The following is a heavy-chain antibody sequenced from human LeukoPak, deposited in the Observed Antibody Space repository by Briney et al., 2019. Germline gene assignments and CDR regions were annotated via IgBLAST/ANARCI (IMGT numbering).Heavy chain of an antibody. CDR2: VYYTETT. Sequence: PLETLSLTCTVSGDSNSFSDYYWGWIRQTPGKGLEWIGNVYYTETTYYNPSLESRVAIFIDTSKRQFSLNLRSVTAADTAIYYCARVSIVLSDNWFGPWGQGILVTVSS. V-gene: IGHV4-39*01. J-gene: IGHJ5*02. CDR3: ARVSIVLSDNWFGP. CDR1: GDSNSFSDYY. D-gene: IGHD2-15*01.